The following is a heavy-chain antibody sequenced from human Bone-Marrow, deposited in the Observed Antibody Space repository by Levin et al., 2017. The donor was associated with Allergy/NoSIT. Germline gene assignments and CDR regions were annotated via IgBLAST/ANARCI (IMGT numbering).Heavy chain of an antibody. J-gene: IGHJ4*02. CDR3: ARLGGYASGPFDH. D-gene: IGHD3-16*01. CDR1: EFTFSSFW. V-gene: IGHV3-7*01. CDR2: IKQDGSEK. Sequence: PGGSLRLSCAASEFTFSSFWMSWVRQAPGKGLEWVANIKQDGSEKYYVDSVKGRFTVSRDNADNSLYLQMNSLRAEDTAVYYCARLGGYASGPFDHWGQGALVTVSS.